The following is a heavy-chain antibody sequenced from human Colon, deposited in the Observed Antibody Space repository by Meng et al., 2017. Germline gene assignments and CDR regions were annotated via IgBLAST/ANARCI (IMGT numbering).Heavy chain of an antibody. J-gene: IGHJ4*02. V-gene: IGHV4-4*02. CDR3: ARRVQYSSGYYYFDF. D-gene: IGHD3-22*01. Sequence: QVQRQEAGPRLATAWGTLFLTCSVSSGSISSSNWWSWVRQPPGKGLEWIGEIYHSGSNNYNPSLKSRVTISVDKSKNEFSLKLTSVTAADTALYYCARRVQYSSGYYYFDFWGQGTLVTVSS. CDR1: SGSISSSNW. CDR2: IYHSGSN.